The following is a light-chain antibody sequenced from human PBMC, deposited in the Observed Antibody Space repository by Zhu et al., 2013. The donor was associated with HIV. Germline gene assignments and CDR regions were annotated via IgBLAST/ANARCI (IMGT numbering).Light chain of an antibody. CDR2: QDN. Sequence: SYDLTQPPSVSVSPGQTASITCSGDKLGDKFVCWYQQRPGQSPLLVIYQDNKRPSGIPERFSGSNSGNTATLTISGTQAMDEADYYCQAWDSTTVVFGGGTKLTVL. CDR3: QAWDSTTVV. V-gene: IGLV3-1*01. J-gene: IGLJ2*01. CDR1: KLGDKF.